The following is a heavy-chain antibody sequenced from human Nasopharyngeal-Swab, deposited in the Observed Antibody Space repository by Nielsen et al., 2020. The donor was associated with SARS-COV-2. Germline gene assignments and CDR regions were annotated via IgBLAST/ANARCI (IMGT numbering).Heavy chain of an antibody. CDR2: ISSSSSYT. CDR1: GFTFSDYY. J-gene: IGHJ4*02. Sequence: GESLKISCAASGFTFSDYYMSWIRQAPGKGLEWVSYISSSSSYTNYADSVKGRFTISRDNAKNSLYLQMNSLRAEDTAVYYWARVGNRSITIFGVVIMEGPYFDYWGQGTLVTVSS. V-gene: IGHV3-11*06. CDR3: ARVGNRSITIFGVVIMEGPYFDY. D-gene: IGHD3-3*01.